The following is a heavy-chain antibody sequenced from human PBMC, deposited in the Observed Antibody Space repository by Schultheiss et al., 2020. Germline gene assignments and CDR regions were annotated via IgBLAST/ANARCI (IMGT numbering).Heavy chain of an antibody. V-gene: IGHV4-39*07. D-gene: IGHD6-19*01. CDR3: ARDRSIAVAGTDY. CDR1: GGSISSGGYY. Sequence: SETLSLTCTVSGGSISSGGYYWSWIRQHPGKGLGWIGEINHSGSTNYNPSLKSRVTISVDTSKNQFSLKLSSVTAADTARYYCARDRSIAVAGTDYWGQGTLVTVSS. CDR2: INHSGST. J-gene: IGHJ4*02.